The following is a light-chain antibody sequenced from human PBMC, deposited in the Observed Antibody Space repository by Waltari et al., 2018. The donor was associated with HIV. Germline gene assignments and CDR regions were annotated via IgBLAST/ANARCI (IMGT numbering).Light chain of an antibody. CDR2: DTS. J-gene: IGLJ2*01. V-gene: IGLV7-46*01. CDR1: SGPVTSGHY. CDR3: LLSYIGSRPVI. Sequence: QAVVTQEPSLTVSPGGTVTLTCSSSSGPVTSGHYPYWFQQKPGQAPRTLIYDTSSRQSWTPTRFAGSLLGGKAALTLSGALPEDVAEYYCLLSYIGSRPVIFGGGTKLTVL.